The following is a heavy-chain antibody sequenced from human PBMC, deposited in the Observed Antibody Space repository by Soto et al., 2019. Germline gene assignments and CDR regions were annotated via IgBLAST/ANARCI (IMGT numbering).Heavy chain of an antibody. J-gene: IGHJ4*02. D-gene: IGHD3-10*01. CDR2: IYYSGST. V-gene: IGHV4-30-4*01. CDR3: ASSTIGSGSYYNFDY. CDR1: GGSISSGDYY. Sequence: QVQLQESGPGLVKPSQTLSLTCTVSGGSISSGDYYWSWIRQPPGKGLEWIGYIYYSGSTYYNPSLKSRVTISVDTSKNQFSLKLSSVTVADTAVYYCASSTIGSGSYYNFDYWGQGTLVTVSS.